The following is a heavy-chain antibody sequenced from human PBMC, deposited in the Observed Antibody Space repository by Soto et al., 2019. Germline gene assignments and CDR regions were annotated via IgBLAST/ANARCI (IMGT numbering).Heavy chain of an antibody. CDR2: ISAYNGNT. Sequence: GASVKVSCKASGYTFTSYGISWVRQAPGQGLEWMGWISAYNGNTNYAQKLQGRVTMTTDTSTSTAYLELSGLRSDDTAVYYCARGVTRGSFPPFDLWGQGTLVTVSS. D-gene: IGHD3-10*01. CDR3: ARGVTRGSFPPFDL. CDR1: GYTFTSYG. J-gene: IGHJ4*02. V-gene: IGHV1-18*01.